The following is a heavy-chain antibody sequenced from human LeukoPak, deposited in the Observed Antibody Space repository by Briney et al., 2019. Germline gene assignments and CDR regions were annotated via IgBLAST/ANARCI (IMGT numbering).Heavy chain of an antibody. J-gene: IGHJ6*02. Sequence: SETLSLTCTVSGGSISNYYWSWIRQPPGKGLEWIGYIHYSGSTDYNPSLKSRVTISLDTSKNQFSLKLSSVTAADAAVYYCARDRHMRLYGDFRHYYFGKDVGGRGTTVSVSS. CDR3: ARDRHMRLYGDFRHYYFGKDV. CDR1: GGSISNYY. V-gene: IGHV4-59*12. CDR2: IHYSGST. D-gene: IGHD4-17*01.